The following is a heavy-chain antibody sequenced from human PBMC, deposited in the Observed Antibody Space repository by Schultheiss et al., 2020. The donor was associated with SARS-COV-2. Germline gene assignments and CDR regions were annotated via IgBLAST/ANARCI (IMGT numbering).Heavy chain of an antibody. Sequence: SQTLSLTCTVPGGSISSSSYYWGWIRQPPGKGLEWIGSIYYSGSTYYNPSLKSRVTISVDTSKNQFSLKLSSVTAADTAVYYCASVGYCSSTSCYTDWFDPWGQGTLVTVSS. D-gene: IGHD2-2*02. CDR1: GGSISSSSYY. CDR3: ASVGYCSSTSCYTDWFDP. V-gene: IGHV4-39*07. CDR2: IYYSGST. J-gene: IGHJ5*02.